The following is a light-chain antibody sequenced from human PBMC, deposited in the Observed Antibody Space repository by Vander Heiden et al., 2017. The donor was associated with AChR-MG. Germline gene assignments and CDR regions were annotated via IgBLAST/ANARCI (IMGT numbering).Light chain of an antibody. CDR3: QQYGSSPRT. J-gene: IGKJ2*01. CDR1: QSVTTNY. CDR2: GAS. Sequence: EIVLTQSPGTLSLSPWERVTLSCRASQSVTTNYLAWYQQKPGQAPRLLIYGASSRATGIPDRFSGSGSGTDFTLTISRLEPEDFAVYYCQQYGSSPRTFGQGTKLEIK. V-gene: IGKV3-20*01.